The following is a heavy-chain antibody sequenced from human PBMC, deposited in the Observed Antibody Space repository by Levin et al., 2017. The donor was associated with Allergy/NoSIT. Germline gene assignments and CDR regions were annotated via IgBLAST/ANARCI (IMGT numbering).Heavy chain of an antibody. D-gene: IGHD3-3*01. V-gene: IGHV4-59*01. CDR2: IYYSGTT. J-gene: IGHJ4*02. CDR1: GGSIRDNY. CDR3: ARGAGVAVFGITTAMIDY. Sequence: SETLSLTCTVSGGSIRDNYWTWIRQSPGKRLEWLGYIYYSGTTNYNPSLKSRITISLDTSKSLFSLKLTSVTAADTAVYFCARGAGVAVFGITTAMIDYWGQGALVTVSS.